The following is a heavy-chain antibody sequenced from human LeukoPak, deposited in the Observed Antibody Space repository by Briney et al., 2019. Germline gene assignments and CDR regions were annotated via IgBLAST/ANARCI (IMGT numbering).Heavy chain of an antibody. J-gene: IGHJ6*03. CDR1: GFTFSSYG. V-gene: IGHV3-30*02. Sequence: GGSLRLPCAASGFTFSSYGMHWVRQAPGKGLEWVAFIRYDGSNKYYADSVKGRFTISRDNSKNTLYLQMNSLRAEDTAVYYCAKDQVPYYYYYMDVWGKGTTVTISS. CDR3: AKDQVPYYYYYMDV. D-gene: IGHD4/OR15-4a*01. CDR2: IRYDGSNK.